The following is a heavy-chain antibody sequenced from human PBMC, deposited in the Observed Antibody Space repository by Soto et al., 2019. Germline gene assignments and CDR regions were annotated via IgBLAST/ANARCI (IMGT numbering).Heavy chain of an antibody. CDR2: IYYSGST. J-gene: IGHJ6*04. CDR1: GGSISSSSYY. D-gene: IGHD5-12*01. V-gene: IGHV4-39*01. Sequence: PSETLSLTCTVSGGSISSSSYYWGWIRQPPGKGLEWIGSIYYSGSTYYNPSLKSRVTISVDTSKNQFSLKLSSVTAADTAVYYFARQRWAEEYSGYEQDYYYYYGMDVWGKGTTVTVSS. CDR3: ARQRWAEEYSGYEQDYYYYYGMDV.